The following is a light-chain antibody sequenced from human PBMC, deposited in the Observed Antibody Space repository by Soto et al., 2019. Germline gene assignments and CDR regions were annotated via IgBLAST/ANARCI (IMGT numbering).Light chain of an antibody. CDR2: EVN. V-gene: IGLV2-8*01. Sequence: QSALTQPPSASGSPGQSVTISCTGTSSDIGGYDYVSWYQQHPGKAPKLIIYEVNKRPSGVPDRFSGSKSGNTASLTVSGLQADDEADYYCSSYAGSNNLVFAGGTKLTVL. CDR1: SSDIGGYDY. CDR3: SSYAGSNNLV. J-gene: IGLJ3*02.